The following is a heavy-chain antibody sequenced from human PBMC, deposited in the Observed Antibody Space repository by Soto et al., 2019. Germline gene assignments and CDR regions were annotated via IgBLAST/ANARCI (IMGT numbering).Heavy chain of an antibody. D-gene: IGHD6-19*01. J-gene: IGHJ4*02. V-gene: IGHV3-23*01. CDR1: GFTFSSYA. CDR3: AKLPTYSSGWYYFDY. CDR2: ISGSGGST. Sequence: GSLRLSCAASGFTFSSYAMSWVRQAPGKGLEWVSAISGSGGSTYYADSVKGRFTISRDNSKNTLYLQMNSLRAEDTAVYYCAKLPTYSSGWYYFDYWGQGTLVTVSS.